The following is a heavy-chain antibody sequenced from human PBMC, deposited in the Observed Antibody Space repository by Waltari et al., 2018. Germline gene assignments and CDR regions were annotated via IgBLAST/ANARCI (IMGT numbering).Heavy chain of an antibody. J-gene: IGHJ6*02. V-gene: IGHV3-74*01. Sequence: EVQLVESGGGVVQPGGSLRLSCAAPGVTFSTYWMHWVLQAPGEGLVWVSRIISDGRTTNYADYVKGRFTISRDNAKNTLYLQMNSLRAEDTAVYYCTRTLAMDVWGQGTTVTVSS. CDR2: IISDGRTT. CDR1: GVTFSTYW. D-gene: IGHD3-3*02. CDR3: TRTLAMDV.